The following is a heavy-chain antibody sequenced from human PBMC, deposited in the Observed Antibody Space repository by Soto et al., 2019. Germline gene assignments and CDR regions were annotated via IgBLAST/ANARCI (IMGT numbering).Heavy chain of an antibody. CDR2: IIPIFGTA. D-gene: IGHD1-26*01. CDR1: GGTFSSYS. J-gene: IGHJ4*02. CDR3: ARDGGRHSGGIDY. Sequence: QVQLVQSGAEVKKPGSSVKVSCKASGGTFSSYSINWVRQAPGQGLEWMGEIIPIFGTANYAQKFQGRVPITADESTSTAYMELSSLRYEDTAVYYCARDGGRHSGGIDYWGQGTLVTVSS. V-gene: IGHV1-69*01.